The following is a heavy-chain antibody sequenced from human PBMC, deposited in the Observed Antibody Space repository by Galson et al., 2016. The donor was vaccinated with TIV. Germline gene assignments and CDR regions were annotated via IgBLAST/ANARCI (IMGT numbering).Heavy chain of an antibody. V-gene: IGHV1-69*06. CDR1: GGTFTNYV. Sequence: SVKVSCKASGGTFTNYVINWVRQAPGQGLEWMGGVTPNFRTPQYAQKFQGRATITADKSTSTAYMELSSLRSDDTAVYYCARGTEVGATAYWYFDLWGRGTLVTVSS. D-gene: IGHD1-26*01. J-gene: IGHJ2*01. CDR3: ARGTEVGATAYWYFDL. CDR2: VTPNFRTP.